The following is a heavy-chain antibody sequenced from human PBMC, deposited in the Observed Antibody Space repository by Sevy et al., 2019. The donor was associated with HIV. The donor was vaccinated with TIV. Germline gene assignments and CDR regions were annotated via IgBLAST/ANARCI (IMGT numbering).Heavy chain of an antibody. Sequence: GGSLRLSCSASGFTFSYYAMHWVRQAPGKGLQYVSGISSNGDSTDYADSVKGRFTISRDNSKNPLYLQMSSLRAEDTAVYYCLKDLLRPVVVPAASFDYWGQGTLVTVSS. CDR2: ISSNGDST. V-gene: IGHV3-64D*06. CDR1: GFTFSYYA. J-gene: IGHJ4*02. CDR3: LKDLLRPVVVPAASFDY. D-gene: IGHD2-2*01.